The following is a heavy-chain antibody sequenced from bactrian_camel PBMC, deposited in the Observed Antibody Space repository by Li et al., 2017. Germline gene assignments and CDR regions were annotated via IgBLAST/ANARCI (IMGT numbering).Heavy chain of an antibody. CDR1: GYANCNYRNK. Sequence: VQLVESGGGSVQAGGSLSLSCTGSGYANCNYRNKMAWYRQAPGKEREFVARIDSDGHAAYADSVKGRFTISKANAQNTLYLQMNSLKPEDTAMYYCAADCGPHKSDCSGGVCPPADFGYWGQGTQVTVS. V-gene: IGHV3S53*01. J-gene: IGHJ6*01. CDR3: AADCGPHKSDCSGGVCPPADFGY. CDR2: IDSDGHA. D-gene: IGHD2*01.